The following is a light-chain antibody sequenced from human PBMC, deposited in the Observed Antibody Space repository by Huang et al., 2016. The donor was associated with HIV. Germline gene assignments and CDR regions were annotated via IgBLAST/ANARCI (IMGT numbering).Light chain of an antibody. Sequence: DIQMTQSPSSLSASVGDRVTITCRASQGISNSLAWYQQKPGKAPTLLLSAASRLESGVPCRFGGSGSGTEYTLTINSLQPEDFATYHCQQYYITPYSFGQGTKLEIK. CDR2: AAS. CDR1: QGISNS. J-gene: IGKJ2*01. CDR3: QQYYITPYS. V-gene: IGKV1-NL1*01.